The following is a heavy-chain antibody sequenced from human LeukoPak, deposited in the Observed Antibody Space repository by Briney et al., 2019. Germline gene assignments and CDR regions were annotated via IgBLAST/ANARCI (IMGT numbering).Heavy chain of an antibody. CDR3: AKDQRGIDY. V-gene: IGHV3-30*18. Sequence: GGSLRLSCAASGFTVSSNYMSWVRQTPGKGLEWVTFMSYDGTNNYYADSMKGRVTISRDNSKNTLYLQMNSLRAEDTAIYYCAKDQRGIDYWGQGTLVTVSS. D-gene: IGHD3-10*01. J-gene: IGHJ4*02. CDR1: GFTVSSNY. CDR2: MSYDGTNN.